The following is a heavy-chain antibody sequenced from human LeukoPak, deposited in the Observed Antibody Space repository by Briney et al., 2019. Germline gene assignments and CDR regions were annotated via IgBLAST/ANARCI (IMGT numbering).Heavy chain of an antibody. D-gene: IGHD3-22*01. J-gene: IGHJ3*02. CDR1: GFTFSSYG. V-gene: IGHV3-30*18. CDR3: AKGVSYYDSSGYSLDAFDI. CDR2: ISYDGSNK. Sequence: GGSLRLSCAASGFTFSSYGMHWVRQAPGKGLEWVAVISYDGSNKYYADSVKGRFTISRDNSKNTLYLQMNSLRAEDTAVYYCAKGVSYYDSSGYSLDAFDIWGQGTMVTVSS.